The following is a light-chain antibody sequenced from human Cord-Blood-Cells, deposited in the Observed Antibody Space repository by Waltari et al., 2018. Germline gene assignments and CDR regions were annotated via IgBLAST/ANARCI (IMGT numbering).Light chain of an antibody. V-gene: IGLV2-23*01. CDR1: SRDVGGYNL. J-gene: IGLJ3*02. CDR3: CSYAGSSTWV. Sequence: QSALPQPPSVSGSPGQSIPIPCTGTSRDVGGYNLVSWYPQHPGKAPKLMIYEGSKRPSGVSNRFSGSKSGNTASLTISGLQAEDEADYYCCSYAGSSTWVFGGGTKLTVL. CDR2: EGS.